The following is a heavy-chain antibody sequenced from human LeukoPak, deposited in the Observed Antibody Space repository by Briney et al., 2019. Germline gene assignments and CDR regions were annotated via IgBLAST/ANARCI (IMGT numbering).Heavy chain of an antibody. J-gene: IGHJ4*02. V-gene: IGHV4-34*01. CDR1: GGSFSGYY. Sequence: SETLSLTCAVYGGSFSGYYWSWIRQPPGMGLEWIGEINHSGSTNYNPSLKSRVTISVDTSKNQFSLKLSSVTAADTAVYYCARGRCSSTSCYRFDYWGQGTLVTVSS. CDR2: INHSGST. D-gene: IGHD2-2*01. CDR3: ARGRCSSTSCYRFDY.